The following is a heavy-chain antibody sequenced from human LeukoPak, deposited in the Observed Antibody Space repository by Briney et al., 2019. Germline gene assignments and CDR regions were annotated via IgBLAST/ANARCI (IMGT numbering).Heavy chain of an antibody. CDR1: GFTFSGSA. D-gene: IGHD3-9*01. CDR3: TGQTYDILTGYYTFDY. CDR2: IRSKANSYAT. Sequence: GGSLRLSCAASGFTFSGSAMHWVRQASGKGLEWVGRIRSKANSYATAYAASVKGRFTISRDDSKNTAYLQMNSLKTEDTAVYYCTGQTYDILTGYYTFDYWGQGTLVTVSS. J-gene: IGHJ4*02. V-gene: IGHV3-73*01.